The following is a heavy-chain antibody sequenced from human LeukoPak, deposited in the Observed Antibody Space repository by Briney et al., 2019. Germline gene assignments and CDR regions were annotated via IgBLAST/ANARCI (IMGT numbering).Heavy chain of an antibody. D-gene: IGHD1-20*01. CDR2: ISAYNGNT. CDR1: GYTFTSYG. V-gene: IGHV1-18*01. J-gene: IGHJ4*02. CDR3: ARGGLYNWNYGY. Sequence: ASVKVSCKASGYTFTSYGISGVRQAPGQGLEWMGWISAYNGNTNYAQKLQGRVTLTTDTSTSTAYMELRSLRADDTAVYYCARGGLYNWNYGYWGQGTLVTVSS.